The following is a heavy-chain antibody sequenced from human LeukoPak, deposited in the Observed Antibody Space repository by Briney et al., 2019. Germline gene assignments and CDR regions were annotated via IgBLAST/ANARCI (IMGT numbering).Heavy chain of an antibody. Sequence: ASVKVSCKASGYTFTGYYMHWVRQAPGQGLEWMGWINPNSGGTNYAQKFQGRVTMTRDTSISTAYMELSGLRSDDTAVYYCARDPSSAVVVAATTPSLFDYWGQGTLVTVSS. J-gene: IGHJ4*02. D-gene: IGHD2-15*01. CDR2: INPNSGGT. V-gene: IGHV1-2*02. CDR1: GYTFTGYY. CDR3: ARDPSSAVVVAATTPSLFDY.